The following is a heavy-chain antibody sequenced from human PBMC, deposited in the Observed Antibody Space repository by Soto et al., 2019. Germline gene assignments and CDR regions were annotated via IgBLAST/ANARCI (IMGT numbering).Heavy chain of an antibody. D-gene: IGHD1-7*01. CDR1: GGSLSGYY. J-gene: IGHJ6*02. CDR3: ARSDNRNSLYGVDV. CDR2: INHRGSS. V-gene: IGHV4-34*01. Sequence: SEPLSLTCAVYGGSLSGYYCSWIRQSPGKGLEWIGEINHRGSSDYNPSLKSRVTISIDASKNHVSLELTSVTAADTAVYYCARSDNRNSLYGVDVWGQATAVTASS.